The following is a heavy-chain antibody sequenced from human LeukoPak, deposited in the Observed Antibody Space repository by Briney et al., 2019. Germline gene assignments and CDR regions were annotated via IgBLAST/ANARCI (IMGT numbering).Heavy chain of an antibody. D-gene: IGHD3-16*02. V-gene: IGHV3-53*01. Sequence: PGGSLRLSCAASGFTVSSNYMSWVRQAPGKGLEWVSVIYSGGSTYYADSVKGRFTISRDNSKNTLYLQMNSLRAEDTAVYYCAARLTYYDYVWGSYRQGYFDYWGQGTLVTVSS. CDR2: IYSGGST. CDR1: GFTVSSNY. J-gene: IGHJ4*02. CDR3: AARLTYYDYVWGSYRQGYFDY.